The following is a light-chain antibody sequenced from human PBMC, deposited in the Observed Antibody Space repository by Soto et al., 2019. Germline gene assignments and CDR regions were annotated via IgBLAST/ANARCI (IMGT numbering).Light chain of an antibody. J-gene: IGLJ2*01. CDR1: SSNIGAGYD. V-gene: IGLV1-40*01. CDR2: GNS. Sequence: QSVLTQPPSVSGAPGQRVTISCTGSSSNIGAGYDVHWYQHLPGAAPKLLIFGNSNRPEGVTDRFSGSTSGTSASLAITGVQADDEADYYCQSYDTSLNAVLFGGGTKLTVL. CDR3: QSYDTSLNAVL.